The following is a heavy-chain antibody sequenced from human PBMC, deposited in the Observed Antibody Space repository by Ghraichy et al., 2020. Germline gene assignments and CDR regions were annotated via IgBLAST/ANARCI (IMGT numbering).Heavy chain of an antibody. CDR2: IYYSGTT. J-gene: IGHJ4*02. Sequence: SETLSLTCTVSGDSISSSSYYWGWIRQPPGKGLEWIGSIYYSGTTYYNPPLKSRVTISVDTSKNQFSLKLSSVTAADTAVYYCAGHEAYYFDSSGYHDYWGQGTLVTVSS. CDR1: GDSISSSSYY. CDR3: AGHEAYYFDSSGYHDY. V-gene: IGHV4-39*01. D-gene: IGHD3-22*01.